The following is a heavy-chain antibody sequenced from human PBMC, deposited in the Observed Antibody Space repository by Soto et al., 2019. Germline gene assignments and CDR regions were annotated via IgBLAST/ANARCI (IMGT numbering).Heavy chain of an antibody. CDR2: IDTTDSNA. V-gene: IGHV5-10-1*01. D-gene: IGHD1-1*01. Sequence: GESLKISWKGSGYSFSDYWISWVRQMPGKGLKWVARIDTTDSNAIYSPAFQGDVTVAADKSISTSYLQWSSLKASDTAIYYCPSLIEAPTGYYYYALDVWGQGTTVTVSS. CDR3: PSLIEAPTGYYYYALDV. J-gene: IGHJ6*02. CDR1: GYSFSDYW.